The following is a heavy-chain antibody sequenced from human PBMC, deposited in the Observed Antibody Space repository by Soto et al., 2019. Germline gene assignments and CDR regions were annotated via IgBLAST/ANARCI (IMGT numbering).Heavy chain of an antibody. V-gene: IGHV3-30*18. CDR3: AKGDIVLVPATNRLKTNAFDI. Sequence: QVQLVESGGGVVQPGRSLRLSCAASGFTFSSYGMHWVCHAPGKGLEWVAVISYDGSNKYYADSVKGRFTISKDNSKNTLYLQMSSLRAEDTAVYYCAKGDIVLVPATNRLKTNAFDIWGQGTMVTVSS. CDR1: GFTFSSYG. CDR2: ISYDGSNK. J-gene: IGHJ3*02. D-gene: IGHD2-2*01.